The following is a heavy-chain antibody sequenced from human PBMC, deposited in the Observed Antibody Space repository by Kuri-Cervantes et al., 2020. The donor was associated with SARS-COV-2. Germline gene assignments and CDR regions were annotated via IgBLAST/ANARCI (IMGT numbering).Heavy chain of an antibody. Sequence: SNTLSSTFTVSGAPKSSDYWSWIRQSPGKGLECIGYISYIGSTNYNPSLQSRVTISVDTSKNQFSLKLSAVTAADTAVYYCARALGRGARAVYWGHGNLVPVSS. V-gene: IGHV4-59*08. CDR2: ISYIGST. D-gene: IGHD3-10*01. CDR1: GAPKSSDY. CDR3: ARALGRGARAVY. J-gene: IGHJ4*01.